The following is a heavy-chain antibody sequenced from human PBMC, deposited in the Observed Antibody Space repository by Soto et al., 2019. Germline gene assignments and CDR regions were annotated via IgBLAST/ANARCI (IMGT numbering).Heavy chain of an antibody. J-gene: IGHJ4*02. CDR2: ISAYKTNI. CDR1: GYTFPNYG. V-gene: IGHV1-18*01. D-gene: IGHD2-2*02. Sequence: ASVKVSCKASGYTFPNYGITWVRQAPGQGLEWMGWISAYKTNIKYAQKFQGRVTMTRDTSISTAYMELSRLRSDDTAVYYCAREGLRCSSTSCYTVNFDYWGQGTLVTVSS. CDR3: AREGLRCSSTSCYTVNFDY.